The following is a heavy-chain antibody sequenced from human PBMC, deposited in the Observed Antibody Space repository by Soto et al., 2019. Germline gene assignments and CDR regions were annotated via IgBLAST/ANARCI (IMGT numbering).Heavy chain of an antibody. V-gene: IGHV4-31*03. CDR2: IYYSGST. J-gene: IGHJ6*02. Sequence: QVQLQESGPGLVKPSQTLSLTCTVSGGSISSGGYYWSWIRQHPGKGLEWIGYIYYSGSTYYNPSLKSRVTLSVDTPKNQCSRKLSSVTAADTAVYYCARVCGGDCHYGMDVWGQGTTVTVPS. CDR1: GGSISSGGYY. D-gene: IGHD2-21*02. CDR3: ARVCGGDCHYGMDV.